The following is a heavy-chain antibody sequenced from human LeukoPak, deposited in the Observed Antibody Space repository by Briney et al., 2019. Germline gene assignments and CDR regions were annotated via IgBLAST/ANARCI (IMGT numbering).Heavy chain of an antibody. J-gene: IGHJ4*02. CDR3: AKVRDYYDSSGYCFDY. CDR1: GSTFSSYA. D-gene: IGHD3-22*01. V-gene: IGHV3-30-3*01. CDR2: ISYDGSNK. Sequence: GGSLRLSCAASGSTFSSYAMHWVRQAPGKGLEWVAVISYDGSNKYYADSVKGRFTISRDNSKNTLYLQMNSLRAEDTAVYYCAKVRDYYDSSGYCFDYWGQGTLVTVSS.